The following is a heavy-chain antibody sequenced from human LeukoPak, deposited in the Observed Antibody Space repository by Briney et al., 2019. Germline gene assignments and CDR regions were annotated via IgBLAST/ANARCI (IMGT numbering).Heavy chain of an antibody. D-gene: IGHD2-2*01. CDR1: GYSFTSYW. J-gene: IGHJ3*02. CDR3: ARHLLYCSSTSCLNDAFDI. CDR2: IYPGDSDT. V-gene: IGHV5-51*01. Sequence: GESLKTSCKGSGYSFTSYWIGWVRQMPGEGLEWMGIIYPGDSDTRYSPSFQGQVTISADKSISTAYLQWSSLKASDTAMYYCARHLLYCSSTSCLNDAFDIWGQGTMVTVSS.